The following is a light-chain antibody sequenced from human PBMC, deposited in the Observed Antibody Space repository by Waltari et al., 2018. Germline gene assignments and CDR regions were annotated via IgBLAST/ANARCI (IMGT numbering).Light chain of an antibody. Sequence: DIQMTQSPSSLSASVGDRVTITCRESQGISNYLAWYQQKPGKVPKLIYAASTLQSGVPSRFSGSGYGTDFTLTISSLQPEDVATYYCQKYDSAPVTFGGGTKVEIK. CDR1: QGISNY. CDR3: QKYDSAPVT. CDR2: AAS. J-gene: IGKJ4*01. V-gene: IGKV1-27*01.